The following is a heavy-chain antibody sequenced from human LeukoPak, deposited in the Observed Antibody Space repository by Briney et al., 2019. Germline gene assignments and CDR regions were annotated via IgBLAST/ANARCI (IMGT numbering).Heavy chain of an antibody. V-gene: IGHV4-59*01. CDR1: GGSISSYY. D-gene: IGHD3-22*01. CDR2: IYYSGST. J-gene: IGHJ4*02. Sequence: SETLSLTCTVSGGSISSYYWSWIRQPPGKGLEWIGYIYYSGSTYYNPSLKSRVTISVDTSKNQFSLKLSSVTAADTAVYCCAGSYDSSGYYYWGQGTLVTVSS. CDR3: AGSYDSSGYYY.